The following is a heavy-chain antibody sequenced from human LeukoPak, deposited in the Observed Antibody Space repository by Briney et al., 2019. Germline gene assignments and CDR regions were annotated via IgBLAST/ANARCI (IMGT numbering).Heavy chain of an antibody. Sequence: SETLSLTCTVSGGSISSGGYYWSWIRQHPGKGLEWIGYIYYSGSTYYNPSLKSRVTISVDTSKYQFSLKLSSVTAADTAVYYCARADAMAEYFQHWGQGTLVTVSS. CDR1: GGSISSGGYY. J-gene: IGHJ1*01. CDR2: IYYSGST. V-gene: IGHV4-31*03. CDR3: ARADAMAEYFQH.